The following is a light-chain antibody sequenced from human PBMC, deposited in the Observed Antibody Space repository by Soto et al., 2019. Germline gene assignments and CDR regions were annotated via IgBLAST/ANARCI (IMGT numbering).Light chain of an antibody. CDR2: DAS. J-gene: IGKJ5*01. CDR3: QQYDNLPRT. V-gene: IGKV1-33*01. CDR1: QDISNY. Sequence: DLQMTQSPSSLSASLGDRVTITCQASQDISNYLNWYQQKPGKAPKLLIYDASNLETGVPSRFSGSGSGTDFTFTISSLQPEDIATYYCQQYDNLPRTVGQGTRLEN.